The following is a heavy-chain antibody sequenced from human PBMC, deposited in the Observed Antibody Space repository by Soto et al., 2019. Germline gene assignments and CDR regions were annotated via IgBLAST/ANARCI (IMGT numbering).Heavy chain of an antibody. J-gene: IGHJ6*02. CDR1: GYTFTGYY. CDR3: ARGVSMVRGVIAPGMDV. V-gene: IGHV1-2*04. D-gene: IGHD3-10*01. Sequence: GASVKVSCKASGYTFTGYYMHWVRQAPGQGLEGMGWINPNSGATNYAQKFQGWVTMTRDTSISTAHMEVSRLRSYDTAVYYCARGVSMVRGVIAPGMDVWGQGTTVTVSS. CDR2: INPNSGAT.